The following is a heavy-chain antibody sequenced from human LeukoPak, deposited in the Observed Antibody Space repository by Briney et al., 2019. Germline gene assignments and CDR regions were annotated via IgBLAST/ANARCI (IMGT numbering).Heavy chain of an antibody. D-gene: IGHD3-10*01. V-gene: IGHV4-59*01. J-gene: IGHJ5*02. CDR2: IYYSGTT. CDR1: GGSISAYY. CDR3: ARGNGRSYYFDP. Sequence: KTSETLSLTCTVSGGSISAYYWSWIRQPPGRGLEWIGYIYYSGTTNYNPSLKSRVTISVDTSRNQFSLNLRSVTAADTAVYYCARGNGRSYYFDPWGQGTLVTVSS.